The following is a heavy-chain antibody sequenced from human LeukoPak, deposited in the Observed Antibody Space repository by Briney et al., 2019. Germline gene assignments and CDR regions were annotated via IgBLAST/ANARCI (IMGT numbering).Heavy chain of an antibody. CDR2: MNPNSGNT. CDR3: ARTRYCSGGSCYSGAGGFDP. Sequence: ASVKVSCKASGYTFTSYDINWVRQATGQGLEWMGWMNPNSGNTGYAQKFQGGVTMTRDTSITTAYMELSRLRSDDTAVYYCARTRYCSGGSCYSGAGGFDPWGQGTLVTVS. V-gene: IGHV1-8*02. CDR1: GYTFTSYD. D-gene: IGHD2-15*01. J-gene: IGHJ5*02.